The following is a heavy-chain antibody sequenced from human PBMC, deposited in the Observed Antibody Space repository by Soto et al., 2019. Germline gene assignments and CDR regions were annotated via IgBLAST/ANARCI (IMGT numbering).Heavy chain of an antibody. D-gene: IGHD3-3*01. J-gene: IGHJ6*02. V-gene: IGHV3-23*01. Sequence: PGGSLRLSCAASGFTFSSYAMSWVRQAPGKGLEWVSAISGSGGSTYYADSVKGRFTISRDNSKNTLYLQMNSLRAEDTAVYYCARAPYYDFWSGYYDPYYYGMDVWGQGTTVTVSS. CDR2: ISGSGGST. CDR1: GFTFSSYA. CDR3: ARAPYYDFWSGYYDPYYYGMDV.